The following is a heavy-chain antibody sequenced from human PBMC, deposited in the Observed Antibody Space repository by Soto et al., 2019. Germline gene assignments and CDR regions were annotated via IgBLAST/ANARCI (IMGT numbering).Heavy chain of an antibody. D-gene: IGHD5-12*01. Sequence: QVQLQESGPGLVKPSETLSLTCTVSGGSISSNYWGWIRQPPGKGLEWIAYVFYSGHSAYTPSLKSRVTISVDTSKNQFSLKMTSVTAADTALYYCATGVATTEWDSWGQGTLVTVSS. CDR1: GGSISSNY. CDR3: ATGVATTEWDS. J-gene: IGHJ4*02. CDR2: VFYSGHS. V-gene: IGHV4-59*08.